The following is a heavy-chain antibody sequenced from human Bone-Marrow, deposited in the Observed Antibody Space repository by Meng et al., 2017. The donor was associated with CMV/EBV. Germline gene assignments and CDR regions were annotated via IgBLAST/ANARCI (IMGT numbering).Heavy chain of an antibody. D-gene: IGHD3-3*01. CDR2: IYWDDDK. Sequence: QITLKESGPTLVKPTQTLTLTCTFSGFSLSTSGVGVGWIRQPPGKALEWLALIYWDDDKRYSPSLKSRLTITKDTSKNQVVLTMTNMDPVDTATYYCAHSAYDFWSGYYTYGFDYWGQGTMVTVYS. CDR1: GFSLSTSGVG. J-gene: IGHJ4*02. V-gene: IGHV2-5*02. CDR3: AHSAYDFWSGYYTYGFDY.